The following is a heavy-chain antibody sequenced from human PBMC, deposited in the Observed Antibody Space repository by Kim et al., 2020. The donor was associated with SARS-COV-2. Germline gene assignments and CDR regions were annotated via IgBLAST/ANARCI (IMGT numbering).Heavy chain of an antibody. J-gene: IGHJ4*02. V-gene: IGHV1-3*01. D-gene: IGHD2-15*01. CDR1: GHTFTRDS. CDR2: IDCGNGNT. Sequence: ASVKVSCKTSGHTFTRDSIHWVRQAPGQRLEWMGGIDCGNGNTIYSPKFQGRVTLSMDTSASTGYMELSSLRSEDSAVYFCLGGYYFDYWGQGTLVTVSS. CDR3: LGGYYFDY.